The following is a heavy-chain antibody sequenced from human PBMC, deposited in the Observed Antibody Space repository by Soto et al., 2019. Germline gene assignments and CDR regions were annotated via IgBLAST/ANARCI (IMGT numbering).Heavy chain of an antibody. Sequence: GGSLRLSCAASEFTFRSYAMRWVRQAPGKGLEWVSVISCSGSSTYYADSVKGRFTISRDNSKNTLYLQMNSLRAEDTAVYYCAKDIAARVFDYWGQGTLVTVSS. CDR1: EFTFRSYA. V-gene: IGHV3-23*01. D-gene: IGHD6-6*01. CDR3: AKDIAARVFDY. J-gene: IGHJ4*02. CDR2: ISCSGSST.